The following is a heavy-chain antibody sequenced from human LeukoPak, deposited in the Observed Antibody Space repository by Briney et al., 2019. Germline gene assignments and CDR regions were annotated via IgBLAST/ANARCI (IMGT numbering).Heavy chain of an antibody. D-gene: IGHD3-16*01. V-gene: IGHV3-48*03. Sequence: GGSLRLSCAASGFTLSNYEMNWVRQAPGKGLEWISYISSSTSTIYYADSVKGRFTISRDNAKNSLYLQMNSLRAEDTAVYYCASFLYVWGQGTLVTVSS. J-gene: IGHJ4*02. CDR3: ASFLYV. CDR1: GFTLSNYE. CDR2: ISSSTSTI.